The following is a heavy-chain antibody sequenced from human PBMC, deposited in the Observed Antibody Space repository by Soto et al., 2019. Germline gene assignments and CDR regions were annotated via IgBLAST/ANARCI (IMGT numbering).Heavy chain of an antibody. D-gene: IGHD6-13*01. CDR2: INHSGST. CDR1: GGSFSGYY. Sequence: SETLSLTCAVYGGSFSGYYWSWIRQPPGKGLEWIGEINHSGSTNYNPSLKSRVTISVDTSKNQFSLKLSSVTAADTAVYYCARGPKIYSYSSQTVYFDYWGQGTLVTVSS. CDR3: ARGPKIYSYSSQTVYFDY. J-gene: IGHJ4*02. V-gene: IGHV4-34*01.